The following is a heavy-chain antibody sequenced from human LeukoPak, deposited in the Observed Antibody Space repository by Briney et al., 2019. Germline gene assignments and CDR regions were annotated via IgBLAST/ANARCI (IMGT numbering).Heavy chain of an antibody. Sequence: GGSLRLSCAASGFTFSRYWMSWVRQAPGKGLEWVANIKQDGSEKYYVDSVKGRFTISRDNAKNSLYLQMNSLRAEDTAVYYCAREGGYYDSSGYYLAGGYYFDYWGQGTLVTVSS. J-gene: IGHJ4*02. CDR2: IKQDGSEK. D-gene: IGHD3-22*01. CDR3: AREGGYYDSSGYYLAGGYYFDY. V-gene: IGHV3-7*01. CDR1: GFTFSRYW.